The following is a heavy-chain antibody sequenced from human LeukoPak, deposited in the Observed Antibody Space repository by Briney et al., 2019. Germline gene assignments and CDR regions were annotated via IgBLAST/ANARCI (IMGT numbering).Heavy chain of an antibody. CDR1: GYSFTSYW. CDR2: IYRDDSYT. J-gene: IGHJ3*02. Sequence: GESLKISWKGSGYSFTSYWIGWVRQMPGKGLEWMGIIYRDDSYTRYSLSCQGQVTISADKSISTAYLQWSSLQASDTAMYYCASSSSWNLHQYVVHAFDMWGEGTMVTVSS. D-gene: IGHD6-13*01. V-gene: IGHV5-51*01. CDR3: ASSSSWNLHQYVVHAFDM.